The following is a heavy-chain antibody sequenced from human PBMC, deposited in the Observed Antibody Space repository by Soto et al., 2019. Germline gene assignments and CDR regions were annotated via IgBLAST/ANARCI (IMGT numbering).Heavy chain of an antibody. Sequence: LRLSCAASGFTFSSYGMHWVRQAPGKGLEWVAVISYDGSNKYYADSVKGRFTISRDNSKNTLYLQMNSLRAEDTAVYYCAKERFGELSDYWGQGTLVT. J-gene: IGHJ4*02. D-gene: IGHD3-10*01. V-gene: IGHV3-30*18. CDR3: AKERFGELSDY. CDR2: ISYDGSNK. CDR1: GFTFSSYG.